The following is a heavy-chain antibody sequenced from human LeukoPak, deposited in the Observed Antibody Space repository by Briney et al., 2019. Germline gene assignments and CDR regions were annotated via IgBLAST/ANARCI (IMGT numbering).Heavy chain of an antibody. CDR1: GYSISSGYY. V-gene: IGHV4-38-2*02. Sequence: SETLSLTCTVSGYSISSGYYLGWIRHPPGQGLEWVGSIYHSGSIYYNPSLKSRVTISVDTSKNQFSLKLSSVTAADTAVYYCARAGTTFSNWFDPWGQGTLVTVSS. D-gene: IGHD3-16*01. CDR3: ARAGTTFSNWFDP. J-gene: IGHJ5*02. CDR2: IYHSGSI.